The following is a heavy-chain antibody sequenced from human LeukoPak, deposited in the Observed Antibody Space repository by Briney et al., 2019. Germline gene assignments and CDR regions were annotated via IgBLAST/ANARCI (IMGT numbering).Heavy chain of an antibody. CDR1: GGSFSGYY. Sequence: SETLSLTCAVYGGSFSGYYWSWIRQPPGKGLEWIGEINHSGSTNYNPSLKSRVTISVDTSKHQFSLKLSSVTAADTAVYYCAGYGSSWYWDYYYMDVWGKGTTVTISS. V-gene: IGHV4-34*01. CDR3: AGYGSSWYWDYYYMDV. CDR2: INHSGST. J-gene: IGHJ6*03. D-gene: IGHD6-13*01.